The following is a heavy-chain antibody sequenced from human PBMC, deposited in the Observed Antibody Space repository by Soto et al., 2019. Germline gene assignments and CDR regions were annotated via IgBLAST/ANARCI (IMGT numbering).Heavy chain of an antibody. CDR2: ISTSDGNT. D-gene: IGHD6-19*01. CDR3: ARWAFASNDWYLGALDM. J-gene: IGHJ3*02. V-gene: IGHV1-18*04. Sequence: QVQLVQSGPEITKPGASVKVSCKTSGYTFKNFGITWVRQAPGQGSELMGCISTSDGNTIYAQKRQGRATMTTDTTAATAYLVLYSLTFDATAVDYCARWAFASNDWYLGALDMWGQGTLVTVSS. CDR1: GYTFKNFG.